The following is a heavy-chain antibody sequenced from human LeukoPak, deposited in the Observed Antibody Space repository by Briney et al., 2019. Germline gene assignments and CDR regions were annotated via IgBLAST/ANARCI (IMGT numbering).Heavy chain of an antibody. Sequence: PGGSLRLSCAASGFTFSSYAMSWVRQAPGKGLEWVSAISGSGGNTNYADSVRGRFTISRDNSKNTLYLQMNSLRAEDTAVYYCASPKRLYGDYIFDYWGQGTLVTVSS. D-gene: IGHD4-17*01. V-gene: IGHV3-23*01. CDR3: ASPKRLYGDYIFDY. CDR2: ISGSGGNT. CDR1: GFTFSSYA. J-gene: IGHJ4*02.